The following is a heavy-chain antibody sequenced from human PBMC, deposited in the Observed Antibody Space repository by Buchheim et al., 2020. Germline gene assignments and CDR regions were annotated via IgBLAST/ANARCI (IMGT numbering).Heavy chain of an antibody. Sequence: QVQLQQWGAGLLKPSETLSLTCAVSGGSFSGYYWSWIRQPPGKGLEWIGEINHSGSTNYNPSLKSRVTISVDTSKNQFSLKLSSVTAADTAVYYCARGRDYYDSSGYYIWGQGTL. J-gene: IGHJ4*02. CDR2: INHSGST. V-gene: IGHV4-34*01. D-gene: IGHD3-22*01. CDR1: GGSFSGYY. CDR3: ARGRDYYDSSGYYI.